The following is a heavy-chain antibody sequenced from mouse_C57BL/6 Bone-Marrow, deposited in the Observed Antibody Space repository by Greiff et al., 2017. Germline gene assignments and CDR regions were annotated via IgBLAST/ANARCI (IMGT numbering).Heavy chain of an antibody. CDR3: ARYGDYYYPFDY. D-gene: IGHD2-13*01. Sequence: EVQGVESGGGLVKPGGSLKLSCAASGFTFSSYAMSWVRQTPEKRLEWVATISDGGSYTYYPDNVKGRFTISRDNAKNTLYLQMSHLKSEDTAMYYCARYGDYYYPFDYGGQGTTLTVSS. V-gene: IGHV5-4*01. J-gene: IGHJ2*01. CDR2: ISDGGSYT. CDR1: GFTFSSYA.